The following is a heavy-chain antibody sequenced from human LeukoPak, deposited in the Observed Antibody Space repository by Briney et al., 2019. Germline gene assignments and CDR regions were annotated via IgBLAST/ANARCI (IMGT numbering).Heavy chain of an antibody. CDR3: AKAFATGMVPFDY. V-gene: IGHV3-30*18. CDR2: VSYDGTNK. J-gene: IGHJ4*02. Sequence: QTGGSLRLSCAASGFTFTSFDMHWVRQAPGKGLEWVAVVSYDGTNKDYAHSVKGRFSISRDNSQNTLYLQMDSLRAEDTGVYYCAKAFATGMVPFDYWGQGTLVSVSS. D-gene: IGHD4/OR15-4a*01. CDR1: GFTFTSFD.